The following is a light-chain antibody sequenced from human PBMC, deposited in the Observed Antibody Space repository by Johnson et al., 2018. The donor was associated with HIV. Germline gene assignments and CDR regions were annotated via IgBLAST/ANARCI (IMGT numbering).Light chain of an antibody. CDR3: VGWESSLSGLV. V-gene: IGLV1-51*01. J-gene: IGLJ1*01. CDR1: NTNIGNDF. CDR2: DNN. Sequence: QSLLTQPPSVSAAPGQKVTVSCSGSNTNIGNDFVSWYQQLPGKAPRLLIYDNNKRPSGIPDRFSGSKSGTAATLGITGLQTGAEADYYCVGWESSLSGLVFGAGTPVTVL.